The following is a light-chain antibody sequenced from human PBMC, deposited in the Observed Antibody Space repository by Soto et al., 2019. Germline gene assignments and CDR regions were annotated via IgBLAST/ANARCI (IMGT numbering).Light chain of an antibody. Sequence: EIVLTQSPGTLSLSPGERATLSCRASQSVSSSYLAWYQQKPGQAPRLLIYGSSSRATGIPDRFSGSGSGTDFTLTISRLEPEDFEVYYCQQYGRSPTYTFGQGTKLEIK. CDR2: GSS. CDR3: QQYGRSPTYT. J-gene: IGKJ2*01. CDR1: QSVSSSY. V-gene: IGKV3-20*01.